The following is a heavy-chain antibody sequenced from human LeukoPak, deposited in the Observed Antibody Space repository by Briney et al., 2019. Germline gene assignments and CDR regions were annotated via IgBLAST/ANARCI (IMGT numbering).Heavy chain of an antibody. CDR3: ARDGFTMIVVGWYFDL. J-gene: IGHJ2*01. CDR1: GFTFSSYG. V-gene: IGHV3-33*01. CDR2: IWYGGSNK. Sequence: GGSLRLSRAASGFTFSSYGMHWVRQAPGKGLDWVAVIWYGGSNKDYADSVKGRFTISRDNSKNTLYLQMNSLRAEDTAVYYCARDGFTMIVVGWYFDLWGRGTLVTVSS. D-gene: IGHD3-22*01.